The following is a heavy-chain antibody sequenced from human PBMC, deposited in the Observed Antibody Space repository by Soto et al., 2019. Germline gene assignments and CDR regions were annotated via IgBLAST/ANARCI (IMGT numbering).Heavy chain of an antibody. CDR3: VRDKDWAFDY. Sequence: LSLTCTVSSGSINNYYWSWLRQPPGKGLEWVSYIFTTGTTIYYADTVKGRFTVSRDNAKNSLFLLLNSLRAEDTAVYYCVRDKDWAFDYWGQGTLVTVSS. D-gene: IGHD3-9*01. CDR2: IFTTGTTI. J-gene: IGHJ4*02. CDR1: SGSINNYY. V-gene: IGHV3-11*04.